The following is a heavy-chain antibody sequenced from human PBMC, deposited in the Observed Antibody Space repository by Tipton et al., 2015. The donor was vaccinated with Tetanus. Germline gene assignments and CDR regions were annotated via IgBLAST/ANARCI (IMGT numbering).Heavy chain of an antibody. Sequence: TLSLTCTASGGSISSGGYYWSWIRQHPGKGLEWIGDIYNSGGTYYNPSLKSRVTISVDTSKNQFSLKLNSVTAADTAVYFCARDQARGARGWNYFDYWGQGTQVTVSS. V-gene: IGHV4-31*03. CDR2: IYNSGGT. CDR1: GGSISSGGYY. D-gene: IGHD1-26*01. CDR3: ARDQARGARGWNYFDY. J-gene: IGHJ4*02.